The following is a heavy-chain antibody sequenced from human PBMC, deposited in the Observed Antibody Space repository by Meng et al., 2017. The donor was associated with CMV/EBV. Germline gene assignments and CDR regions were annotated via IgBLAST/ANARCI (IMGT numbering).Heavy chain of an antibody. D-gene: IGHD2-8*01. CDR2: ISGSGGST. V-gene: IGHV3-23*01. CDR1: GFTFSSHA. Sequence: GGSLRLSCAASGFTFSSHAMSWVRQAPGKGLEWVSAISGSGGSTYYADSVKGRFTISRDNSKNTLYLQMNILRAEDTAVYYCAKDIVLMVYAIGLDYWGQGTLVTVSS. CDR3: AKDIVLMVYAIGLDY. J-gene: IGHJ4*02.